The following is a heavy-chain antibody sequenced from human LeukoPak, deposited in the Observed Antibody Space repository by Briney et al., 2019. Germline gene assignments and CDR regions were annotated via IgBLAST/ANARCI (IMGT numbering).Heavy chain of an antibody. CDR2: IRSRSDGGTA. Sequence: PGGSLRLSCAASGFTFRDAWMTWVRQAPGKGLEWVGRIRSRSDGGTADYATAVKGRFTISRDDSTNTLYLEMSSLKTEDTAVYYWARVRGYYDSSGYYLYWGQGTLVTVSS. D-gene: IGHD3-22*01. V-gene: IGHV3-15*01. J-gene: IGHJ4*02. CDR3: ARVRGYYDSSGYYLY. CDR1: GFTFRDAW.